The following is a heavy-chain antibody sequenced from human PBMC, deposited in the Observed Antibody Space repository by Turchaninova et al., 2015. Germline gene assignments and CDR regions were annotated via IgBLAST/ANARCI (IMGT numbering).Heavy chain of an antibody. V-gene: IGHV4-38-2*01. J-gene: IGHJ4*02. CDR2: VYHSGST. D-gene: IGHD2-15*01. CDR3: AGSGGSGAPFDY. Sequence: QVQLKESGPGLVKPSETLSLTCAVSGYSLSSGYYWGWIRQPPGKGLEWFGSVYHSGSTYYNPSLKSRVTISVDTSKNQFSLKLDSVTAADTAVYYCAGSGGSGAPFDYWGQGTLVTVSS. CDR1: GYSLSSGYY.